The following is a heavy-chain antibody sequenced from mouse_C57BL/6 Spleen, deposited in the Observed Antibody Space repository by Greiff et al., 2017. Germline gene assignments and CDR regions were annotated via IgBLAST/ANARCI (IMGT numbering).Heavy chain of an antibody. CDR1: GYTFTDYY. CDR3: ARGGYYAMDY. J-gene: IGHJ4*01. CDR2: IYPGSGNT. V-gene: IGHV1-76*01. Sequence: VQLQQSRAELVRPGASVKLSCKASGYTFTDYYINWVKQRPGQGLEWIARIYPGSGNTYYNEKFKGKATLTAEKSSSTAYMQLSSLTSEDSAVYFCARGGYYAMDYWGQGTSVTVSS.